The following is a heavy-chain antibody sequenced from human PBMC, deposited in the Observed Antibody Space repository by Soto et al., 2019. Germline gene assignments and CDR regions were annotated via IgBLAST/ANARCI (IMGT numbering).Heavy chain of an antibody. D-gene: IGHD6-19*01. CDR2: IIPILGIA. Sequence: QVQLVQSGAEVKKPGSSVKVSCKASGDTFSSYTISWVRQAPGQGLEWMGRIIPILGIANYAQKFQGRVTITADKSTSTAYMELSSLRSEDTAVYYCARYVAVAGTPYFDYWGQGTLVTVSS. CDR3: ARYVAVAGTPYFDY. V-gene: IGHV1-69*02. CDR1: GDTFSSYT. J-gene: IGHJ4*02.